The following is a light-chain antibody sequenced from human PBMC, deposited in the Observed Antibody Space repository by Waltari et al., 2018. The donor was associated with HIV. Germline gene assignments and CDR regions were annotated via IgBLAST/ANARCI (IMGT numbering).Light chain of an antibody. J-gene: IGLJ1*01. V-gene: IGLV3-25*03. CDR1: ALPKQY. CDR2: KDS. Sequence: SYELTQPPSVSVSPGQTARITCSGDALPKQYAYWYQQKPGQAPVLVIYKDSERPSGILERFSGTSSGTTGTVTISGVQAEDEADYYCQSADSSGTLYVFGTGTKVTVL. CDR3: QSADSSGTLYV.